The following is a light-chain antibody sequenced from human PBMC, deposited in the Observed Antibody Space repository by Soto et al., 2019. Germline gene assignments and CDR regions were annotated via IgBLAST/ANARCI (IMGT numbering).Light chain of an antibody. CDR2: DAS. CDR1: QGISSA. V-gene: IGKV1-13*02. J-gene: IGKJ4*01. CDR3: QQFNSYPLT. Sequence: AIQLTQSPSSLSASVGDRVTITCRASQGISSALAWYQQKPGKAPKLLIYDASSLESGVPSRFSGSGSGTDFSLTINSLQPEDLASYYCQQFNSYPLTFGGGTKVEIK.